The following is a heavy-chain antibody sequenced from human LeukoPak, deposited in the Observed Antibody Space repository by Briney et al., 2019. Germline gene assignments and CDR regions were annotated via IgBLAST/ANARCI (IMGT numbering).Heavy chain of an antibody. CDR3: AREANSCTGISCYDGWFDP. D-gene: IGHD2-2*01. CDR2: ISANNGVT. Sequence: ASVKVSCKASGYTFASYSITWVRQAPGQGLEWMGWISANNGVTNYAQELQGRVTMTTDTSTSTAYMELRSLRSGDTAVYYCAREANSCTGISCYDGWFDPWGQGTLLSVCS. CDR1: GYTFASYS. V-gene: IGHV1-18*01. J-gene: IGHJ5*02.